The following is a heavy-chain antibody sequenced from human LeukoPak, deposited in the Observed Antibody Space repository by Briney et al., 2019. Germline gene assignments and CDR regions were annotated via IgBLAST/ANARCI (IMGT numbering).Heavy chain of an antibody. J-gene: IGHJ5*02. CDR3: ARHRGVVRTWFDP. D-gene: IGHD2-15*01. CDR1: GGSFSGYY. Sequence: SETLSLTCAVYGGSFSGYYWSWIRQPPGKGLEWIGEINHSGSTNYNPSLKSRVTISVDTSKNQFSLKLSSVTAADTAVYYCARHRGVVRTWFDPWGQGTLVTVSS. V-gene: IGHV4-34*01. CDR2: INHSGST.